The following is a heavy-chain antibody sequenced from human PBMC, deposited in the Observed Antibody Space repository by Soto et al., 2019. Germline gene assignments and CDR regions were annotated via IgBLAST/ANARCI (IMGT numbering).Heavy chain of an antibody. J-gene: IGHJ5*02. CDR1: GYTFTYYP. CDR3: AREPLCGGRCYDNYFDP. V-gene: IGHV1-3*04. CDR2: INIGNGNT. D-gene: IGHD2-15*01. Sequence: ASVKVSCKASGYTFTYYPTHWVRQAPGQRLEWMGWINIGNGNTASSQKFQDRVTITRETSASTAYMELTSLRSEDTAVYYCAREPLCGGRCYDNYFDPWGQGTPVTVSS.